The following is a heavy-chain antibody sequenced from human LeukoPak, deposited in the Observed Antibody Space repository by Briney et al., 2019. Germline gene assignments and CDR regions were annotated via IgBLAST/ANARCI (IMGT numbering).Heavy chain of an antibody. J-gene: IGHJ3*01. CDR1: GYTFTSYD. D-gene: IGHD2/OR15-2a*01. CDR2: ISPYNGNT. CDR3: ARVLEAARNITAFDF. Sequence: GASVKVSCKASGYTFTSYDINWVRQATGQGLEWMGWISPYNGNTNYAQKLQGRVAMTTDTSTSTAYMELRSLRSDDTAVYYCARVLEAARNITAFDFWGQGTMVTVSS. V-gene: IGHV1-18*01.